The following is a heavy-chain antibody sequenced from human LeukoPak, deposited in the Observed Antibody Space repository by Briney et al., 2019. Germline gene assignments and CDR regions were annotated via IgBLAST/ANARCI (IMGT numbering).Heavy chain of an antibody. V-gene: IGHV4-30-4*08. CDR2: IYYSGST. CDR1: GGSISSGDYY. D-gene: IGHD2-15*01. J-gene: IGHJ4*02. Sequence: SETLSLTCTVSGGSISSGDYYWSWIRQPPGKGLEWIGYIYYSGSTYYNPSLKSRVTISVDTSKNQFSLKLSSVTAADTAVYYCARGICGGGSCYPDYWGQGTLVTVSS. CDR3: ARGICGGGSCYPDY.